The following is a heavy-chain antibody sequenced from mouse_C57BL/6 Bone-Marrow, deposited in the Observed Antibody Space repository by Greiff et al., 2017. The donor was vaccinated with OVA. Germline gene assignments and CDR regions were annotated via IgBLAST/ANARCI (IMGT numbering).Heavy chain of an antibody. CDR1: GYTFTSYW. Sequence: VQLQQPGAELVKPGASVKMSCKASGYTFTSYWITWVKQRPGQGLEWIGDIYPGSGGTNYNEKFKSKATLTADTSSSTAYMQLSSLTSADSAVYYCAKRYDSSSYWDYDVWGRGTAATVSS. D-gene: IGHD2-14*01. CDR2: IYPGSGGT. CDR3: AKRYDSSSYWDYDV. J-gene: IGHJ1*03. V-gene: IGHV1-55*01.